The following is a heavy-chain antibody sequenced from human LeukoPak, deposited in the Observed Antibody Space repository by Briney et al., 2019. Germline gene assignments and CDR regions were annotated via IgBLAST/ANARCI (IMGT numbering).Heavy chain of an antibody. J-gene: IGHJ4*02. CDR2: ISAYNGNT. CDR1: GYTFSNNG. CDR3: ARGLPGYYDSSGYYFDY. V-gene: IGHV1-18*01. Sequence: ASVKVSCKASGYTFSNNGISWVRQAPGQGLEWMGWISAYNGNTNYAQKFQGRVTMTTDTSTSTAYMELSSLRSEDTAVYYCARGLPGYYDSSGYYFDYWGQGTLVTVSS. D-gene: IGHD3-22*01.